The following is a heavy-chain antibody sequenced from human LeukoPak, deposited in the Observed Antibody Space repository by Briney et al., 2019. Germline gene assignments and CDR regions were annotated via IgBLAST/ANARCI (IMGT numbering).Heavy chain of an antibody. D-gene: IGHD2-21*02. Sequence: GGSLRLSCAASGFTFSSYAMSWVRQAPGKGLEWVSAISGSGGSTYYADSVKGRFTISRDNSKNTLYLQMNSLRAEDTAVYYCAKDLSRGDYYPYYFDYWGQGTLVTVSS. CDR1: GFTFSSYA. CDR2: ISGSGGST. J-gene: IGHJ4*02. V-gene: IGHV3-23*01. CDR3: AKDLSRGDYYPYYFDY.